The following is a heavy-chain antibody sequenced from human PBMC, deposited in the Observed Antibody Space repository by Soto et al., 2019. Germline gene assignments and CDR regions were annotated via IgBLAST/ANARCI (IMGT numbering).Heavy chain of an antibody. Sequence: QVQLVESGGGVVQPGRSLRLSCAASGFTFSSYAMHWVRQAPGKGLEWVAVISYDGSNKYYADSVKGRFTISRDNSKNTLYLQMNSLRAEDTAVYYCARRVGAITYYFDHWGQGTLVTVPS. D-gene: IGHD1-26*01. V-gene: IGHV3-30-3*01. CDR3: ARRVGAITYYFDH. CDR1: GFTFSSYA. J-gene: IGHJ4*02. CDR2: ISYDGSNK.